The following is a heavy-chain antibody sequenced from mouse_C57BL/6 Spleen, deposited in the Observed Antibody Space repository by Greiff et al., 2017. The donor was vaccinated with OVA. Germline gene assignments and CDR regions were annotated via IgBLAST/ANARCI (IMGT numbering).Heavy chain of an antibody. CDR2: INPNYGTT. CDR3: ARREYYDYDRSFDY. J-gene: IGHJ2*01. V-gene: IGHV1-39*01. Sequence: VHVKQSGPELVKPGASVKISCKASGYSFTDYNMNWVKQSNGKSLEWIGVINPNYGTTSYNQKFKGKATLTVDQSSSTAYMQLNSLTSEDSAVYYCARREYYDYDRSFDYWGQGTTLTVSS. CDR1: GYSFTDYN. D-gene: IGHD2-4*01.